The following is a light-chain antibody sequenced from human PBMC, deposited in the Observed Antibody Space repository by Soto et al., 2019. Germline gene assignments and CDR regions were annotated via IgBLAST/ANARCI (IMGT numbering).Light chain of an antibody. CDR1: SSDVGGYNY. V-gene: IGLV2-14*03. CDR3: SSYTTSNTRQIV. CDR2: DVS. J-gene: IGLJ1*01. Sequence: QSVLTQPASVSGSPGQSINISCTGTSSDVGGYNYVSWYQHHPGKAPKPIIYDVSHRPSGVSNPFSGSKSGNTASLTISGLQPEDEADYYCSSYTTSNTRQIVFGTGTKVTVL.